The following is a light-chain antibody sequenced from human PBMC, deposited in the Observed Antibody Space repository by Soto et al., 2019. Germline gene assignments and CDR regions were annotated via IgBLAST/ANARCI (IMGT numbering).Light chain of an antibody. CDR1: RSISIW. J-gene: IGKJ1*01. CDR3: QQYNAFSWT. Sequence: GERVNITCRASRSISIWLAWYQQKPGKAPKLLIYKASSLEGGVPSRFSGSGSGTEFTLTISSLQPDDFATYYCQQYNAFSWTFGQGTKVDIK. V-gene: IGKV1-5*03. CDR2: KAS.